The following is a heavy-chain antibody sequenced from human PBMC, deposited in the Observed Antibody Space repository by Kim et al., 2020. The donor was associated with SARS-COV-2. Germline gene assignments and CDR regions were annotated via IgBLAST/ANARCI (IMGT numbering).Heavy chain of an antibody. Sequence: SQTLSLTCAISGDSVSSNSAAWNWIRQSPSRGLEWLGRTYYRSKWSNDYAVSVRSRITINPDTSKNQFSLQLNSVTPEDTAVYYCARERDYVGNSADFDYWGQGTLVTVSS. CDR1: GDSVSSNSAA. V-gene: IGHV6-1*01. D-gene: IGHD4-17*01. J-gene: IGHJ4*02. CDR2: TYYRSKWSN. CDR3: ARERDYVGNSADFDY.